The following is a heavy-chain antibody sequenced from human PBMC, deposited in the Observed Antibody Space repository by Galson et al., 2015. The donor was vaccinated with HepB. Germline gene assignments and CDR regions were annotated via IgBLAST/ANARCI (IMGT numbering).Heavy chain of an antibody. V-gene: IGHV3-30-3*01. Sequence: SLRLSCAASGFTFSSYAMHWVRQAPGKGLEWVAVISYDGSNKYYADSVKGRFTISRDNSKNTLYLQMNSLRAEDTAVYYCARDSYGDLYSSFVYWGQGTLVTVSS. CDR3: ARDSYGDLYSSFVY. CDR2: ISYDGSNK. J-gene: IGHJ4*02. CDR1: GFTFSSYA. D-gene: IGHD6-13*01.